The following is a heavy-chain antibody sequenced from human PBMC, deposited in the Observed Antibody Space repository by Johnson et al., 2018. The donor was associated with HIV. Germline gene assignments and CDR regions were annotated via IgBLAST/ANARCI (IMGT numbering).Heavy chain of an antibody. CDR2: ISYDGSNK. D-gene: IGHD6-13*01. Sequence: QVQLVESGGGVVQPGRSLRLSCAASGFTFSSYAMHWVRQAPGKGLEWVAVISYDGSNKYYADSVKGRFTISRDNAKNSLYLQMNSLRAEDTALYYCAKGRDYSSSWWHAFDIWGQGTMGTGSS. CDR1: GFTFSSYA. V-gene: IGHV3-30*04. CDR3: AKGRDYSSSWWHAFDI. J-gene: IGHJ3*02.